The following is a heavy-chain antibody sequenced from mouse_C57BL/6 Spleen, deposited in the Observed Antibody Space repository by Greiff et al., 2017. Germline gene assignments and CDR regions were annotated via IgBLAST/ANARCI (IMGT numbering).Heavy chain of an antibody. CDR1: GYTFTSYW. CDR3: ATSNYYGSSYEGSGFAY. CDR2: IYPGSGST. D-gene: IGHD1-1*01. Sequence: QVQLQQPGAELVKPGASVQMSCKASGYTFTSYWITWVKQRPGQGLAWIGDIYPGSGSTNYNEKFKSKATLTVDTSSSTAYMQLSSLTSEDSAVYYCATSNYYGSSYEGSGFAYWGQGTLVTVSA. V-gene: IGHV1-55*01. J-gene: IGHJ3*01.